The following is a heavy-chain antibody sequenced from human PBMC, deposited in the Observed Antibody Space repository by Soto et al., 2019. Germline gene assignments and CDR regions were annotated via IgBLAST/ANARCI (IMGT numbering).Heavy chain of an antibody. CDR3: ASGYSSGWYDY. CDR1: EDTFSSYT. Sequence: QVQLVQSGAEVKKPGSTVKVSCKASEDTFSSYTISWVRQAPGQGLEWMGRIIPILGIANYAQKFQGRVTITADKSTSTAYMELSSLRSEDTAVYYCASGYSSGWYDYWGQGTLVTVSS. J-gene: IGHJ4*02. D-gene: IGHD6-19*01. CDR2: IIPILGIA. V-gene: IGHV1-69*02.